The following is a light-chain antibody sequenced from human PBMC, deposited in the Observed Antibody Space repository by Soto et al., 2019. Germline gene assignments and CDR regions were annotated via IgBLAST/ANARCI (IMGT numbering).Light chain of an antibody. CDR2: DVS. CDR3: CSYAGDLAL. V-gene: IGLV2-11*01. Sequence: QSSLTHSRSLSGSPGQSVTISCTGTSSDVGGYDFVSWYQQHPGKAPKLMISDVSKRPSGVPDRFSGSKSGNTASLTISGLQAEDEADYYCCSYAGDLALFGGGTKVTVL. CDR1: SSDVGGYDF. J-gene: IGLJ2*01.